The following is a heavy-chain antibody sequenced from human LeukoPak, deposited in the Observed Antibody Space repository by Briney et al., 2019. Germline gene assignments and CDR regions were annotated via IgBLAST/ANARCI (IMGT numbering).Heavy chain of an antibody. V-gene: IGHV1-46*01. J-gene: IGHJ3*02. Sequence: GASVKVSCKASVYTFTRYYMHWVGQAPGQGLEWMGIINPSGGSTSYAQKFQGRVTMTRDTSTSTVYMELSSLRSEDTAVYYCARDRFWSAPDMGSGYDAFDIWGQGTMVTVSS. CDR1: VYTFTRYY. CDR2: INPSGGST. D-gene: IGHD3-3*01. CDR3: ARDRFWSAPDMGSGYDAFDI.